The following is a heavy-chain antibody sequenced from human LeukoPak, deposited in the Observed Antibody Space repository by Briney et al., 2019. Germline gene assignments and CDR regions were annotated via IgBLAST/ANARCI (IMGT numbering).Heavy chain of an antibody. J-gene: IGHJ5*02. CDR2: ISLDGTNR. CDR3: ARSYSTSWYSTDWFDP. Sequence: PGTSLRLSCAASAFTLSRYAMHWVRQAPGKGLEWVAMISLDGTNRNYADSVEGRLTISRDNSKNTLYLQMSSVRPEDTAFYYCARSYSTSWYSTDWFDPWGQGTLVTVSS. CDR1: AFTLSRYA. V-gene: IGHV3-30*04. D-gene: IGHD6-13*01.